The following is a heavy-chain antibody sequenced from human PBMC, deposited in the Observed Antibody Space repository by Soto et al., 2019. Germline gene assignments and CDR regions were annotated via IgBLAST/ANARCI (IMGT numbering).Heavy chain of an antibody. V-gene: IGHV3-74*01. CDR2: VSGDGSST. D-gene: IGHD2-15*01. CDR3: AKVTPDIVVVVAGYGFDY. J-gene: IGHJ4*02. CDR1: GFTFSSSW. Sequence: PGGSLRLSCAASGFTFSSSWMHWVRQAPGKGLVWVSRVSGDGSSTNYADSVKGRFTISRDNSKNTLYLQMNSLRAEDTAVYYCAKVTPDIVVVVAGYGFDYWGQGTLVTVSS.